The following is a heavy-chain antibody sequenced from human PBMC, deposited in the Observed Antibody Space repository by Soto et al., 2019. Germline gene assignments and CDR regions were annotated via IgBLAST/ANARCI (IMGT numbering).Heavy chain of an antibody. CDR1: GFTFSNAW. J-gene: IGHJ6*02. D-gene: IGHD4-17*01. CDR3: TTYYGDYNYYYGMDV. CDR2: IKSKTDGGTT. V-gene: IGHV3-15*01. Sequence: EVQLVESGGGLVKPGGSLRLSCAASGFTFSNAWMSWVRQAPGKGLEWVGRIKSKTDGGTTDYAAPVKGRFTISRDDSKNTLYLQMNSLKTEDTAVYYCTTYYGDYNYYYGMDVWGQGTTVTVSS.